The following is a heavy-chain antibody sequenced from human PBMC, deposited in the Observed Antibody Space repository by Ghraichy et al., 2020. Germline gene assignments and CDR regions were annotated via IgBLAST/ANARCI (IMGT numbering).Heavy chain of an antibody. CDR2: INHSGST. J-gene: IGHJ5*02. CDR3: ARKGYSSSWYLRYNWFDP. V-gene: IGHV4-34*01. D-gene: IGHD6-13*01. Sequence: SETLSLTCAVYGGSFSGYYWSWIRQPPGKGLEWIGEINHSGSTNYNPSLKSRVTISVDTSKNQFSLKLSSVTAADTAVYYCARKGYSSSWYLRYNWFDPWGQGTLVTVSS. CDR1: GGSFSGYY.